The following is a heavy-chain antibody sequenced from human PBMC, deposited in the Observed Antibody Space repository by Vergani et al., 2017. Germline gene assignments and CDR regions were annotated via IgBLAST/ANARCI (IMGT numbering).Heavy chain of an antibody. CDR3: ARSMVRGVVLIYGYDY. V-gene: IGHV4-34*01. CDR2: INHSGST. J-gene: IGHJ4*02. D-gene: IGHD3-10*01. Sequence: QVQLQQWGAGLLKPSETLSLTCAVYGGSFSGYYWSWIRQPPGKGLEWIGEINHSGSTNYNPSLKSRVTISVDTSKNQFSLKLGSVTAADTAVYYCARSMVRGVVLIYGYDYWGQGTLVTVSS. CDR1: GGSFSGYY.